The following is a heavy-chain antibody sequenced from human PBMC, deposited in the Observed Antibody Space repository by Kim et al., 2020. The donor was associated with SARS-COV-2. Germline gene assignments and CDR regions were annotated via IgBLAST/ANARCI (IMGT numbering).Heavy chain of an antibody. CDR3: ARTQDTAMVTVPDY. J-gene: IGHJ4*02. CDR2: INTNTGNP. CDR1: GYTFTSYA. Sequence: ASVKVSCKASGYTFTSYAMNWVRQAPGQGLEWMGWINTNTGNPTYAQGFTGRFVFSLDTSVSTAYLQISSLKAEDTAVYYCARTQDTAMVTVPDYWGQGTLVTVSS. D-gene: IGHD5-18*01. V-gene: IGHV7-4-1*02.